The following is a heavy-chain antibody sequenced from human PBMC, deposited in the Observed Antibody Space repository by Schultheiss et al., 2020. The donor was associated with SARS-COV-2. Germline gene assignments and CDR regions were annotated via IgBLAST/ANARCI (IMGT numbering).Heavy chain of an antibody. CDR2: IDWDDDK. D-gene: IGHD6-6*01. J-gene: IGHJ4*02. CDR1: GFSLSTSGVG. CDR3: ARQTRDSSSGAADY. Sequence: SGPTLVKPTQTLTLTCTFSGFSLSTSGVGVGWIRQPPGKALEWLALIDWDDDKYYSTSLKTRLTISKDTSKNQVVLTMTNMDPVDTATYYCARQTRDSSSGAADYWGQGTLVTVSS. V-gene: IGHV2-70*01.